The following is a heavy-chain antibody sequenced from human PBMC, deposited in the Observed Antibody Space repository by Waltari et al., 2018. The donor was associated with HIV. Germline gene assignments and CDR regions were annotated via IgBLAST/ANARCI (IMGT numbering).Heavy chain of an antibody. D-gene: IGHD3-3*01. CDR3: SRDTFGEYDF. V-gene: IGHV3-74*01. CDR2: INIDGRTI. Sequence: EVQLVQSGGSLIKPGGSLRLSCAASGFSVTNYWMHWVRQSPGKGLVWVSRINIDGRTIDYADSVKGRFTISRDSAKNTLSLQMNSLREEDTAVYYCSRDTFGEYDFWGQGALVTVSS. J-gene: IGHJ4*02. CDR1: GFSVTNYW.